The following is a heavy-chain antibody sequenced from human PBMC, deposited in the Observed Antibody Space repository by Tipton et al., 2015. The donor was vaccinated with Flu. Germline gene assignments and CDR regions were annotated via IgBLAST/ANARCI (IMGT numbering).Heavy chain of an antibody. V-gene: IGHV4-38-2*02. D-gene: IGHD4-17*01. CDR2: IYHSGST. CDR1: GYSISSGYY. Sequence: TLSLTCAVSGYSISSGYYWGWIRQPPGKGLEWIGSIYHSGSTYYNPSLKSRVTISVDTSKNQFSLKLSSVTAAGTAVYYCARDVPPPVTTVDYYYYYGMDVWGQGTTVTVSS. CDR3: ARDVPPPVTTVDYYYYYGMDV. J-gene: IGHJ6*02.